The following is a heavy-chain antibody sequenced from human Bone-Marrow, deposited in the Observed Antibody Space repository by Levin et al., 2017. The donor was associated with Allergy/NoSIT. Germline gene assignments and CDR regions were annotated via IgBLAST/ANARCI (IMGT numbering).Heavy chain of an antibody. Sequence: ASVKVSCKGSGYTFSSHYIGWVRQMPGKGLEWMGIINPADSDLRYSPSFQGQVTISADKSLSTASLQWSSLKASDTAMYYCATMIRFLEWPYYYFDCWGQGTLVTVSS. J-gene: IGHJ4*02. CDR3: ATMIRFLEWPYYYFDC. D-gene: IGHD3-3*01. CDR2: INPADSDL. CDR1: GYTFSSHY. V-gene: IGHV5-51*01.